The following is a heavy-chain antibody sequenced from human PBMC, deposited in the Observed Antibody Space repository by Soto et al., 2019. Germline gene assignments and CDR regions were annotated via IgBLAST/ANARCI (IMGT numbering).Heavy chain of an antibody. CDR1: GGSISSRNW. V-gene: IGHV4-4*02. CDR3: ARRRGTEAY. Sequence: QVQLQESGPGLVKPSGTLSLICAVSGGSISSRNWWSWVRQPPGKGLEWIGEIYHSGSTNYNPSLKSRFPKPAEKSKNRFSRKWSSGTAAATAVYYCARRRGTEAYWARETLVPLP. CDR2: IYHSGST. D-gene: IGHD3-16*01. J-gene: IGHJ4*02.